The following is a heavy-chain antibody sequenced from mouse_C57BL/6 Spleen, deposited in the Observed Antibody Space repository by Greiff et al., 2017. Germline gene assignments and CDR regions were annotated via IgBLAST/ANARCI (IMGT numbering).Heavy chain of an antibody. Sequence: QVQLQQSGAELVMPGASVKLSCKASGYTFTSYWMHWVKQRPGQGLEWIGEIDPSDSYTNYNQKFKGKSTLTVDKSSSTAYMQLSSLTSEDSAVYYCARRAYYSNYGAMDYWGQGTSVTVSS. J-gene: IGHJ4*01. V-gene: IGHV1-69*01. CDR2: IDPSDSYT. D-gene: IGHD2-5*01. CDR3: ARRAYYSNYGAMDY. CDR1: GYTFTSYW.